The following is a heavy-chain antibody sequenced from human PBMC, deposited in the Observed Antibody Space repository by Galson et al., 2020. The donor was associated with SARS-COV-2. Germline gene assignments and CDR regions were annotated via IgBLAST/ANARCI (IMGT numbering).Heavy chain of an antibody. V-gene: IGHV4-38-2*01. CDR3: ARPSSSGYYSSWYFDL. CDR1: GYSINSDFY. J-gene: IGHJ2*01. Sequence: SETLSLTCAVSGYSINSDFYWVWIRQPPGKGLEWIGSIHHSGTTYQNPSLKSRVTISLDTSKNQLSLNLISVTAADTAVYYCARPSSSGYYSSWYFDLWGRGTLVTVSS. D-gene: IGHD3-22*01. CDR2: IHHSGTT.